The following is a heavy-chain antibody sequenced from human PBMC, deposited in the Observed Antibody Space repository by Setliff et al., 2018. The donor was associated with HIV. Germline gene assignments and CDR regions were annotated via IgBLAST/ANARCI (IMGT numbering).Heavy chain of an antibody. CDR3: ARSVIGYYYYGMDV. D-gene: IGHD3-10*01. CDR1: GFTFGDFA. J-gene: IGHJ6*02. CDR2: ISYDGSNK. Sequence: GGSLRLSCTGFGFTFGDFAINWVRQAPGKGLEWVAVISYDGSNKYYADSVKGRFTISRDNSKNTLYLQMNSLRAEDTAVYYCARSVIGYYYYGMDVWGQGTLVTVSS. V-gene: IGHV3-30*01.